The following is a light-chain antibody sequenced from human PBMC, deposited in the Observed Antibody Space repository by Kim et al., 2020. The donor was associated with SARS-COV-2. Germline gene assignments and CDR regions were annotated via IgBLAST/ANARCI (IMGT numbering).Light chain of an antibody. CDR1: QSVRSNY. J-gene: IGKJ4*01. CDR3: QQYGSSPLT. Sequence: EIVLTQSPGTLSLSPGERATLSCRASQSVRSNYLTWYQQKPGQAPRLLIYGASSRATGIPDRFSGTGSGTDFTLIISRLEPEDFAVYYCQQYGSSPLTFGGGTKVDI. V-gene: IGKV3-20*01. CDR2: GAS.